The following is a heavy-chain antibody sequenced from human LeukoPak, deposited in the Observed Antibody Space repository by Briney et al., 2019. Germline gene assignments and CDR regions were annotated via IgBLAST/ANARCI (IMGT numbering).Heavy chain of an antibody. V-gene: IGHV3-64*01. CDR1: GFTFSSYA. D-gene: IGHD3-22*01. Sequence: GGSLRLSCAASGFTFSSYAMHWVRQAPGKGLEYVSAISSNGGSTYYANSVKGRFTISRDNAKNSLYLQMNSLRAEDTAVYYCARGYDSGSYYVYWGQGTLVTVSS. CDR2: ISSNGGST. CDR3: ARGYDSGSYYVY. J-gene: IGHJ4*02.